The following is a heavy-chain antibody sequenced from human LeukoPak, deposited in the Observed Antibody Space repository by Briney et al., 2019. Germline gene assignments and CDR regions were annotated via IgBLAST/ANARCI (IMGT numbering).Heavy chain of an antibody. CDR2: IYYSGST. Sequence: SETLSLTCTVSGGSISSSSYYWSWIRQPPGKGLEWIGSIYYSGSTYYNPSLKSRVTISVDTSKNQFSLKLSSVTAADTAVYYCARDDRGYSSSWYLNAFDIWGQGTMVTVSS. J-gene: IGHJ3*02. D-gene: IGHD6-13*01. CDR3: ARDDRGYSSSWYLNAFDI. CDR1: GGSISSSSYY. V-gene: IGHV4-39*07.